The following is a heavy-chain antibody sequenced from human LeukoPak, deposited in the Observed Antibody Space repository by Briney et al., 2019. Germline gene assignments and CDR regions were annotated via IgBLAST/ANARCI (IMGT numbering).Heavy chain of an antibody. CDR1: GGTFSSYA. J-gene: IGHJ4*02. CDR2: LIPIFGTA. D-gene: IGHD3-22*01. Sequence: SVKVSCKASGGTFSSYAISWVRQAPGQGLEWMVGLIPIFGTANYAQTFQGRVTITADESTSTAYMELSSLRSEDTAVYYCTDSSGYFYYWGQGTLVTVSS. V-gene: IGHV1-69*13. CDR3: TDSSGYFYY.